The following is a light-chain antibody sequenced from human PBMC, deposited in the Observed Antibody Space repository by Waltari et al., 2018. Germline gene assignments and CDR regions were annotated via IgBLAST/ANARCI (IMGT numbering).Light chain of an antibody. J-gene: IGLJ3*02. V-gene: IGLV2-23*02. Sequence: QSALTQPASVSGSPGQSITISCTGTSSDIGYYNLVSWYQHLPGKAPKVLIYEVTKRPSGVSKRFSGSTSGKTASRTISGVQAEDDGHYYCCSYAGSGTWVFGGGTKLTVL. CDR2: EVT. CDR1: SSDIGYYNL. CDR3: CSYAGSGTWV.